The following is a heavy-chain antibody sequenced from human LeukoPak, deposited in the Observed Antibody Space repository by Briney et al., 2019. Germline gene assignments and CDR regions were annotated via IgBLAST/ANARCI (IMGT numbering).Heavy chain of an antibody. CDR1: GYTFTDYY. CDR3: TREARVGNWFDP. V-gene: IGHV1-2*02. J-gene: IGHJ5*02. D-gene: IGHD2-2*01. Sequence: ASVKVSCKASGYTFTDYYIHWVRQAPGQGLEWMGWINPDNGGTNYAQKFQGRVTVTRDTSIRTVYMDLSRLRSDDTAVFYCTREARVGNWFDPWGQGTQVTVSS. CDR2: INPDNGGT.